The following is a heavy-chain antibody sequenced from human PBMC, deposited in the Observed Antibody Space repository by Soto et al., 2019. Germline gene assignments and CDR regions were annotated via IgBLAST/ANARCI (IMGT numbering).Heavy chain of an antibody. CDR3: ARGYIAAAGTDY. CDR2: INAGNGNT. Sequence: ASVKVSCKASGYTFTSYAMHWVRQAPGQRLEWMGWINAGNGNTKYSQKFQGRVTITRDTSASTAYMELSSLRSEDTAVYYCARGYIAAAGTDYWGQGTLVTVSS. D-gene: IGHD6-13*01. CDR1: GYTFTSYA. J-gene: IGHJ4*02. V-gene: IGHV1-3*01.